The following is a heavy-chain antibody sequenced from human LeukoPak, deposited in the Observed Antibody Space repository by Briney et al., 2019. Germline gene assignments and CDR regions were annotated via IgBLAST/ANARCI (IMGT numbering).Heavy chain of an antibody. CDR2: IYYSGST. CDR1: GGSISSGDYY. V-gene: IGHV4-30-4*01. CDR3: ARVEADPEHYFDY. D-gene: IGHD1-14*01. J-gene: IGHJ4*02. Sequence: SETLSLTCTVSGGSISSGDYYWSWIRQPPGKGLEWIGYIYYSGSTYYNPSLKSRVTISVDTSKNQFSLKLSSVTAADTAVYYCARVEADPEHYFDYWGQGTLVTVSS.